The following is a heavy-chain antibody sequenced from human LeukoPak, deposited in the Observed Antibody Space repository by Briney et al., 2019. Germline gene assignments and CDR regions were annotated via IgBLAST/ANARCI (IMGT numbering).Heavy chain of an antibody. CDR1: GGSISSYY. Sequence: SETLSLTCTVSGGSISSYYWSWIRQPAGKGLEWIGRIYTSGSTNYNPSLKSRVTMSVDTSKNQFSLKLSSVTAADTAVYYYARDRTSLWELIQGRWFDPWGQGTLVTVSS. J-gene: IGHJ5*02. CDR3: ARDRTSLWELIQGRWFDP. D-gene: IGHD1-26*01. CDR2: IYTSGST. V-gene: IGHV4-4*07.